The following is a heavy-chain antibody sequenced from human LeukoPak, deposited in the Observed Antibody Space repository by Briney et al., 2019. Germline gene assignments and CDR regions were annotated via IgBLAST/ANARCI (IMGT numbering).Heavy chain of an antibody. CDR2: ISYDGSNK. CDR3: AKDPYYYGSGTSNYFDY. V-gene: IGHV3-30*18. CDR1: GFTFSSYG. J-gene: IGHJ4*02. Sequence: SGGSLRLSCAASGFTFSSYGMHWVRQVPGKGLEWVAVISYDGSNKYYADSVKGRFTISRDNSKNTLYLQMNSLRAEDTAVYYCAKDPYYYGSGTSNYFDYWGQGTLVTVSS. D-gene: IGHD3-10*01.